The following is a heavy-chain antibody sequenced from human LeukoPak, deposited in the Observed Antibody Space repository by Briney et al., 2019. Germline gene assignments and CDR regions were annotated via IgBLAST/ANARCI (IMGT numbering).Heavy chain of an antibody. CDR3: AKVQLTGDFFLDYYYMDV. D-gene: IGHD7-27*01. Sequence: GGSLRLSCAASGFTLNNYAMSWVRQAPGKGLEWVSATSSSDAGTYHADSVKGRFTISRDNSKNTLYLQMNSLRAEDTAVYYCAKVQLTGDFFLDYYYMDVWGKGTTVTVSS. V-gene: IGHV3-23*01. CDR2: TSSSDAGT. J-gene: IGHJ6*03. CDR1: GFTLNNYA.